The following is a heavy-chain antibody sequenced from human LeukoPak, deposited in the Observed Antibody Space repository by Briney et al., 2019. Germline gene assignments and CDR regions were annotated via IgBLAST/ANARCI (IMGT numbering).Heavy chain of an antibody. CDR1: RFTFSSYA. CDR2: ISGSGSIT. Sequence: PGGSLRLSCAASRFTFSSYAMNWVRQAPGKGLEWVSAISGSGSITYYADSVKGRFTISRDNSKNTLYLQMNSLRAEDTAVYYCAKGSSYYGSGSHFDYWGQGTLVTVSS. D-gene: IGHD3-10*01. V-gene: IGHV3-23*01. J-gene: IGHJ4*02. CDR3: AKGSSYYGSGSHFDY.